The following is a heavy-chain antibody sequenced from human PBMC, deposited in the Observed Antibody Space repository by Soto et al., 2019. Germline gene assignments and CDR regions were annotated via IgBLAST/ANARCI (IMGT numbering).Heavy chain of an antibody. D-gene: IGHD6-13*01. V-gene: IGHV3-21*01. CDR2: ISSSSSYI. CDR3: ASTYSRSYYMDV. J-gene: IGHJ6*03. CDR1: GFTFSSYS. Sequence: EVQLVESGGGLVKPGGSLRLSCAASGFTFSSYSMNWVRQAPGKGLEWVSSISSSSSYIYYADSVKGRFTISRDNAKNSLSLPMNSLIAEDTAVYYCASTYSRSYYMDVWGKGTTVTVSS.